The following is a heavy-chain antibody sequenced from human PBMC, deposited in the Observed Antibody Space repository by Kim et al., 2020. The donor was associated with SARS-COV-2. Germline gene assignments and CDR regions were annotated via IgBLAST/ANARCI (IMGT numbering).Heavy chain of an antibody. V-gene: IGHV3-21*01. D-gene: IGHD3-10*01. J-gene: IGHJ4*02. Sequence: IYYADSGKGRFTISRDNAKNSLYLQMNSRRAEDTAVYYCAMSPGTGGFDYWGQGTLVTVSS. CDR3: AMSPGTGGFDY. CDR2: I.